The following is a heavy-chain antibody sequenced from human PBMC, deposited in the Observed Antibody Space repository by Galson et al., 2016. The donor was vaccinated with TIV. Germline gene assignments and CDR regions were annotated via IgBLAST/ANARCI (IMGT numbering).Heavy chain of an antibody. CDR2: IFAIFGIA. V-gene: IGHV1-69*13. CDR1: GGIFRTNA. D-gene: IGHD3-10*01. CDR3: ARAAGHSASGSYPGY. J-gene: IGHJ4*02. Sequence: SVKVSCKASGGIFRTNAISWVRQAPGQGLEWMGGIFAIFGIANYAQKFQGRVTITADESTSTAYMELSSLRSEDTAVYYCARAAGHSASGSYPGYWGQGTLVTVSA.